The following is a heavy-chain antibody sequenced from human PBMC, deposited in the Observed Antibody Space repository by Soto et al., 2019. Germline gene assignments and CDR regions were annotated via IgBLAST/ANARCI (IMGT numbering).Heavy chain of an antibody. CDR2: IIPISGTA. J-gene: IGHJ6*02. CDR3: ARSQGSSTSLEIYYYYYYGMDA. Sequence: SVKVSCKASGGTFSSYAISWVRQAPGQGLEWMGGIIPISGTANYAQKFQGRVTITADESTSTAYMELSSLRSEDTAVYYCARSQGSSTSLEIYYYYYYGMDAWG. D-gene: IGHD2-2*01. V-gene: IGHV1-69*13. CDR1: GGTFSSYA.